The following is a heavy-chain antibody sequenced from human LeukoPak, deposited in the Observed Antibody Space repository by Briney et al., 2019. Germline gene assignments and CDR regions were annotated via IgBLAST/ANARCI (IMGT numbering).Heavy chain of an antibody. V-gene: IGHV3-30-3*01. CDR1: GFTFSSYA. CDR2: ISYDGSNK. D-gene: IGHD6-13*01. J-gene: IGHJ5*02. CDR3: ARDPRYGYSSRRWFDP. Sequence: PGRSLRLSCAASGFTFSSYAMHWVRQAPGKGLEWVAVISYDGSNKYYADSVKGRFTISRDNSKNTLYLQMNSLRAEDTAVYYCARDPRYGYSSRRWFDPWGQGTLVTVSS.